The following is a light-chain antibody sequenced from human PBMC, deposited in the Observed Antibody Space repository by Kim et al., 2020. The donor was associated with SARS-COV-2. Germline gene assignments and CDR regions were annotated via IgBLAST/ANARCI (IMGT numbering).Light chain of an antibody. CDR3: AAWDDSLSGVV. CDR1: SSNIGSNY. J-gene: IGLJ2*01. V-gene: IGLV1-47*01. CDR2: RNN. Sequence: GQRVTISCSGSSSNIGSNYVSWYQQLPGTAPKLLIYRNNQRPSGVPDRFSGSKSGTSASLAISGLRSEDEADYHCAAWDDSLSGVVFGGGTKLTVL.